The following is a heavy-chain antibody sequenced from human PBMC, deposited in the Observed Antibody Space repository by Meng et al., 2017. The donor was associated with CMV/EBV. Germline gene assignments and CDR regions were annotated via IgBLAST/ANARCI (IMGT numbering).Heavy chain of an antibody. Sequence: QRQVQAAVPGLLQPSETLSLPCTASGGPISSSRYYWGWIRQPPGKGLEWIGSIYYSGSTYYNPSLKSRVTISVDTSKNQFSLKLSSVTAADTAVYYCARGLGFGELLFPFDYWGQGTLVTVSS. CDR3: ARGLGFGELLFPFDY. CDR2: IYYSGST. J-gene: IGHJ4*02. V-gene: IGHV4-39*07. CDR1: GGPISSSRYY. D-gene: IGHD3-10*01.